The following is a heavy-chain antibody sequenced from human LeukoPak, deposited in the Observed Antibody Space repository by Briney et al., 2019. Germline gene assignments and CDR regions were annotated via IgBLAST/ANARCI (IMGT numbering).Heavy chain of an antibody. CDR1: GFTFSSYE. CDR3: AKDSSPDYDILTGYLDY. Sequence: GGSLRLSCVASGFTFSSYEMNWVRQAPGKGLEWVSYISSSGSIIYYADSVKGRFTISRDNAKNSLYLQMNSLRAEDTAVYYCAKDSSPDYDILTGYLDYWGQGTLVTVSS. J-gene: IGHJ4*02. CDR2: ISSSGSII. V-gene: IGHV3-48*03. D-gene: IGHD3-9*01.